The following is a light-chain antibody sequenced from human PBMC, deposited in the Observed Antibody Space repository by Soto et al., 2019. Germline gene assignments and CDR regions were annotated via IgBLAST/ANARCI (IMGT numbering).Light chain of an antibody. CDR2: DTS. Sequence: EVVLTQSPATLSLSPGERATLSCRASQSVSKYLAWYQQKPGQAPRLLMYDTSNRAPGIPARFSGSGSGTDFTLTISSLEPEDFAVYFCQQRSKFLWTFGQGTKVEI. CDR1: QSVSKY. V-gene: IGKV3-11*01. J-gene: IGKJ1*01. CDR3: QQRSKFLWT.